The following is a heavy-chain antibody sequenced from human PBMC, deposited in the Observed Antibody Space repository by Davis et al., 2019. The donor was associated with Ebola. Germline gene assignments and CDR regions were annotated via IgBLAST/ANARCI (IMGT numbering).Heavy chain of an antibody. CDR1: VITFSSYA. CDR2: ISGSGGST. V-gene: IGHV3-23*01. J-gene: IGHJ4*02. CDR3: ARDVITFGGVIDY. Sequence: PGGSLRLSCTDSVITFSSYAMTWVRQAPGKGLEWVSAISGSGGSTYYADSVKGRFTISRDNSKKTLYLQMNSLRAEDTAVYYCARDVITFGGVIDYWGQGTLVTVSS. D-gene: IGHD3-16*01.